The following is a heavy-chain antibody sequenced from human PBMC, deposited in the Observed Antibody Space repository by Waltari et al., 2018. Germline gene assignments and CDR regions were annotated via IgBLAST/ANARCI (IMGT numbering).Heavy chain of an antibody. CDR3: ARADPPDGRGGFDY. CDR1: GGTFSSYA. Sequence: QVQLVQSGAEVQKPGSSVKVSCKASGGTFSSYAISWVRQAPGQGLEWMGGIIPILGIANYAQKFQGRVTITADKSTSTAYMELSSLRSEDTAVYYCARADPPDGRGGFDYWGQGTLVTVSS. CDR2: IIPILGIA. J-gene: IGHJ4*02. D-gene: IGHD3-10*02. V-gene: IGHV1-69*10.